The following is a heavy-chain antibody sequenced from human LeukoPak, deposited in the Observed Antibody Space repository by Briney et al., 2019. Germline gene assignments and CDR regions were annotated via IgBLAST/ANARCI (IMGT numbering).Heavy chain of an antibody. CDR2: ISWNSGSI. Sequence: GGSLRLSCAASGFTFSSYSMNWVRQAPGKGLEWVSGISWNSGSIGYADSVKGRFTISRDNAKNSLYLQMNSLRAEDTALYYCAKDSKGYSSSWYYFDYWGQGTLVTVSS. CDR1: GFTFSSYS. CDR3: AKDSKGYSSSWYYFDY. V-gene: IGHV3-9*01. J-gene: IGHJ4*02. D-gene: IGHD6-13*01.